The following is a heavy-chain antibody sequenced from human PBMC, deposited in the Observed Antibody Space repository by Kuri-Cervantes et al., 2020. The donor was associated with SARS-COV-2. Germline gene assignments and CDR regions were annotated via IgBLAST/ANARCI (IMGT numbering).Heavy chain of an antibody. CDR1: GYTFSSYI. CDR2: INTYNGDP. V-gene: IGHV7-4-1*02. Sequence: ASVKVSCKAAGYTFSSYIVNWVRQAPGQGLEWMGWINTYNGDPTYAQQFTGRFVFTLDTSVSTAYLQIISLEAEDTAVYYCARSGRQQALEFWGQGTLVTVSS. J-gene: IGHJ4*02. D-gene: IGHD6-13*01. CDR3: ARSGRQQALEF.